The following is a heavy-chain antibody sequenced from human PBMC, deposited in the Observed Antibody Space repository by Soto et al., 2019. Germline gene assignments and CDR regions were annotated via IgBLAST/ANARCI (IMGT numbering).Heavy chain of an antibody. Sequence: VGSLRLSCAASGFTFSSYWMSWVRQAPGKGLEWVANIKQDGSEKYYVDSVKGRFTISRDNAKNSLYLQMNSLRAEDTAVYYCAGQSGYSSGWYEIFDYWGQGTLVTVSS. J-gene: IGHJ4*02. CDR1: GFTFSSYW. CDR2: IKQDGSEK. D-gene: IGHD6-19*01. V-gene: IGHV3-7*01. CDR3: AGQSGYSSGWYEIFDY.